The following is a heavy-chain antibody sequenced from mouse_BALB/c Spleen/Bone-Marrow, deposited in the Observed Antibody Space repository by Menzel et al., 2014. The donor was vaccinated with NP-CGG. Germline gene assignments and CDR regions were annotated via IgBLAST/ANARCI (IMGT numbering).Heavy chain of an antibody. V-gene: IGHV1-54*01. Sequence: QVHVKQSGAELVRPGTSVKVSCKASGYAFTNYLIEWVKQRPGQGLEWIGVINPGSGGTNYNEKFKGKATLTADKSSSTAYMQLSSLTSDDSAVYFCARGGDYGFMDYWGQGTSVTVPS. D-gene: IGHD1-2*01. CDR3: ARGGDYGFMDY. J-gene: IGHJ4*01. CDR1: GYAFTNYL. CDR2: INPGSGGT.